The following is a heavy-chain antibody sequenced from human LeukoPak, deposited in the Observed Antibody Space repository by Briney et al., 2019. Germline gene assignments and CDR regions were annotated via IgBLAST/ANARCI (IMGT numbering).Heavy chain of an antibody. CDR3: AKGGMVRGVTPFDY. Sequence: PGGYLRLSCAAPGFTFSSYAMSWDRQAQGKGLEWVSAISGSGGSTYYADSVKGRFTISRNNSKNTLYLQMNSLRAEDTAVYYCAKGGMVRGVTPFDYWGQGTLVTVSS. CDR2: ISGSGGST. J-gene: IGHJ4*02. V-gene: IGHV3-23*01. D-gene: IGHD3-10*01. CDR1: GFTFSSYA.